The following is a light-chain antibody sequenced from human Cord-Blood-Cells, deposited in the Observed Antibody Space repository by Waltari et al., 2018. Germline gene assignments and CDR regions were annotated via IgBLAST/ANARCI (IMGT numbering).Light chain of an antibody. CDR3: CSYAGSSTWV. CDR2: EGS. V-gene: IGLV2-23*01. Sequence: QSALTQPASVSGSPGQSITISCTVTISDVGSYNLVSWYQQHPGKAPNLMIYEGSKRPSGVSNRFSGSKSGNTASLTISGLQAEDEADYYCCSYAGSSTWVFGGGTKLTVL. J-gene: IGLJ3*02. CDR1: ISDVGSYNL.